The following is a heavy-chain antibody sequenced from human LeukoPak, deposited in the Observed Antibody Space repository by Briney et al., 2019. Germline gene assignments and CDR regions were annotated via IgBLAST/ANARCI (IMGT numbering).Heavy chain of an antibody. CDR2: ISGSGGST. V-gene: IGHV3-23*01. D-gene: IGHD2-15*01. CDR3: AKAYAYLPAATPLDY. CDR1: GFTFSSYW. Sequence: GGSLRLSCAASGFTFSSYWMSWVRQAPGKGLEWVSAISGSGGSTYYADSVKGRFTISRDNSKNTLYLQMNSLRAEDTAVYYCAKAYAYLPAATPLDYWGQGTLVTVSS. J-gene: IGHJ4*02.